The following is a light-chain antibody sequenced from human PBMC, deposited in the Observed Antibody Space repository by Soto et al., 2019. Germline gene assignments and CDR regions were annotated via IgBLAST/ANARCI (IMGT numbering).Light chain of an antibody. V-gene: IGLV2-11*01. J-gene: IGLJ2*01. CDR3: CSYAGSYTLV. CDR1: SSDVGGYNY. Sequence: QSVLTQPRSVSGSPGQSVTISCTGTSSDVGGYNYVSWYQQHPGKAPKLMIYDVSKRPSRVPDRFSGSKSGNTASLTISGLQAEDEADYYFCSYAGSYTLVFGGGTKLTVL. CDR2: DVS.